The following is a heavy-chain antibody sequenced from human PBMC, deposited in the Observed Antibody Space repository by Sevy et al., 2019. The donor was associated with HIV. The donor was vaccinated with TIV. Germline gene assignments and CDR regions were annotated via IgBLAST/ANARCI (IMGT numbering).Heavy chain of an antibody. CDR2: INSNGSRT. Sequence: GGSLRLSCVASGFTFSSDWMHWVRQAPGKGLVWVSRINSNGSRTNYADSVKGRFTISRDRAKNTLFLQMNSLRAEDTAVNYWIRGTSGTLSYWGQGPLVPVSS. D-gene: IGHD1-26*01. CDR1: GFTFSSDW. V-gene: IGHV3-74*01. J-gene: IGHJ4*02. CDR3: IRGTSGTLSY.